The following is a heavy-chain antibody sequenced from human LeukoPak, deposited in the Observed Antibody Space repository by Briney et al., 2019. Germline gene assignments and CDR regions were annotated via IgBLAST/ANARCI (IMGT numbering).Heavy chain of an antibody. CDR1: GFTFSSYS. J-gene: IGHJ4*02. V-gene: IGHV3-21*01. Sequence: GGSLRLSCAASGFTFSSYSMNCVRQAPGKGLEWVSSISSSSSYIYYADSVKGRFTISRDNAKNSLYLQMNSLRAEDTAVYYCAGSRYCGSTSCYPFDYWGQGTLVTVSS. CDR2: ISSSSSYI. D-gene: IGHD2-2*01. CDR3: AGSRYCGSTSCYPFDY.